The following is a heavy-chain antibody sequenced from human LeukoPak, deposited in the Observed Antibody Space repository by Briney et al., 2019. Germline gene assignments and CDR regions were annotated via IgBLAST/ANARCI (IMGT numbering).Heavy chain of an antibody. D-gene: IGHD3-22*01. CDR2: IKQGGGEK. V-gene: IGHV3-7*01. CDR3: AIYAHDSTGYYYESFDY. J-gene: IGHJ4*02. Sequence: PGGSLRLSCAASGFTFSSYWMSWVRQAPGKGLEWVANIKQGGGEKYYVDSVKGRFTISRDNSKNTLYLQMNSLRAEDTAVYYWAIYAHDSTGYYYESFDYWGQGTLVTVSS. CDR1: GFTFSSYW.